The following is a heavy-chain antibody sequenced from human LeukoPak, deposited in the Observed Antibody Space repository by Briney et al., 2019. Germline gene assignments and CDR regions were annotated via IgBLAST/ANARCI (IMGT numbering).Heavy chain of an antibody. CDR3: ARTIPPRTSGFDY. D-gene: IGHD2-2*01. CDR1: GGTFSSYA. Sequence: ASVKVSCKASGGTFSSYAISWVRQAPGQGLEWMGRIIPILGIANYAQKFQGRVTITADKSTSTAYMELSSLRSEDTAVYYCARTIPPRTSGFDYWGQGTLVTVSS. J-gene: IGHJ4*02. CDR2: IIPILGIA. V-gene: IGHV1-69*04.